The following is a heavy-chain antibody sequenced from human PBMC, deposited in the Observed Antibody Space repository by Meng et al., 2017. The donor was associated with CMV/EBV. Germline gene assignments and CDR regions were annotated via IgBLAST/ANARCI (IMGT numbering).Heavy chain of an antibody. CDR2: ISGSGGST. V-gene: IGHV3-23*01. CDR3: AKRIVPAAILSVYYYYGMDV. Sequence: GGSLRLSCAASGFTFSSYAMSWVRQAPGKGLEWVSAISGSGGSTYYADSVKGRFTISRDNSKNTLYLQMNSLRAEDTAVYYCAKRIVPAAILSVYYYYGMDVWGQGTTVTV. CDR1: GFTFSSYA. J-gene: IGHJ6*02. D-gene: IGHD2-2*02.